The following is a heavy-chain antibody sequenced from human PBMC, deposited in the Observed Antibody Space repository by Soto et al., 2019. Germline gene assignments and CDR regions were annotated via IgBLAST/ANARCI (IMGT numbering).Heavy chain of an antibody. J-gene: IGHJ3*02. Sequence: GGSLRLSCAASGLTFINAWMTWVRKAPGKGLEWVGRIKSKTDGGTTDYAAPVKGRFTISRDDSKNTLYLQMNSPKTEDTAVYYCTRGRYDYLGTFDIWGQGTTVTV. CDR2: IKSKTDGGTT. CDR1: GLTFINAW. CDR3: TRGRYDYLGTFDI. D-gene: IGHD5-12*01. V-gene: IGHV3-15*01.